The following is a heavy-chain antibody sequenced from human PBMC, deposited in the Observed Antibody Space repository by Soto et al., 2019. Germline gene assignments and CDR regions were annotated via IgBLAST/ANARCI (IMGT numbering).Heavy chain of an antibody. CDR2: ISYDGSNK. V-gene: IGHV3-30*18. J-gene: IGHJ4*02. CDR3: AKDRDYGCFDY. D-gene: IGHD4-17*01. Sequence: GGSLRLSCAASGFTFSSYGMHWVRQAPGKGLEWVAVISYDGSNKYYADSVKGRFTISRDNSKNTLYLQMNSLRAEDTAVYYCAKDRDYGCFDYSGQGTLVTVSS. CDR1: GFTFSSYG.